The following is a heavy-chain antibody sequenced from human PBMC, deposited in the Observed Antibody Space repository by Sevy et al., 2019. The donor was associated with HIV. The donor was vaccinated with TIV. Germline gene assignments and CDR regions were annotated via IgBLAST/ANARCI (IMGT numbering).Heavy chain of an antibody. CDR3: ASGFDYQEQYYYFFGMDV. CDR2: ISYDGSKT. D-gene: IGHD5-12*01. J-gene: IGHJ6*02. V-gene: IGHV3-30*03. Sequence: GGSLRLSCAASGFTFSGYGMHWVRQAPGKGLEWVAIISYDGSKTYYSESVKGRFAISRDNSRNTLNLQMSSLRVEDTAVYYCASGFDYQEQYYYFFGMDVWGRGTTVTVS. CDR1: GFTFSGYG.